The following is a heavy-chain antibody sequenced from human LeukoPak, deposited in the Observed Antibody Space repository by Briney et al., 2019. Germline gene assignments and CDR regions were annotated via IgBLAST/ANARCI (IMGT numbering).Heavy chain of an antibody. J-gene: IGHJ6*02. CDR3: AREVWFGEYYAMDV. V-gene: IGHV3-9*01. Sequence: PGGSLRLSCAASGFTFDDYTMHWVRQVPGKGLEWVSGISWNSGSIGYADSVKGRFTISRDNAKNPLYLQMNSLRAGDTAVYYCAREVWFGEYYAMDVWGQGTTVTVSS. CDR1: GFTFDDYT. CDR2: ISWNSGSI. D-gene: IGHD3-10*01.